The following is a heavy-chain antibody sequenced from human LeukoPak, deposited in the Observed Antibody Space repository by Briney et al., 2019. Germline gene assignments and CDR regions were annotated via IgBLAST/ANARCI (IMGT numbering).Heavy chain of an antibody. CDR3: ARERGYYGSGSHNDAFDI. J-gene: IGHJ3*02. D-gene: IGHD3-10*01. V-gene: IGHV4-61*01. Sequence: PSETLSLTCTVSGGSVSSGRYYWSWIRQPPGKGLEWIGYIYYSGSTNYNPSLKSRVTISVDTSKNQFSLKLSSVTAADTAVYYCARERGYYGSGSHNDAFDIWGQGTMVTVSS. CDR1: GGSVSSGRYY. CDR2: IYYSGST.